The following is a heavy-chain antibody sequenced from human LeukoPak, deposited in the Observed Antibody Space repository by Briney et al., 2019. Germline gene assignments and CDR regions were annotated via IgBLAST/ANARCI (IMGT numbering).Heavy chain of an antibody. D-gene: IGHD6-13*01. Sequence: GGSLRLSCAASGFTFSSYGMHWVRQAPGKGLEWVAFIRYDGSNKYYADSVKGRFTISRDNSKNTLYLQMNSLRAEDTAVYYCAKANGYSSSWSLDYWGQGTLVTVSS. J-gene: IGHJ4*02. CDR3: AKANGYSSSWSLDY. CDR1: GFTFSSYG. CDR2: IRYDGSNK. V-gene: IGHV3-30*02.